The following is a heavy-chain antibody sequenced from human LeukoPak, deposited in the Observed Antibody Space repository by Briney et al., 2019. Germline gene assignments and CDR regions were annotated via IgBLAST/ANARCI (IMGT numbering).Heavy chain of an antibody. CDR2: IYYSGST. Sequence: PSETLSLTCTVSGGSISSSSYYWVWIRQPPGKGLGWIGSIYYSGSTYYNPSLKSRVTISVDTSKNQFSLKLSSVTAADTPVYYCARLGWEPTNSDYWGQGTLVTVSS. CDR1: GGSISSSSYY. D-gene: IGHD1-26*01. V-gene: IGHV4-39*01. J-gene: IGHJ4*02. CDR3: ARLGWEPTNSDY.